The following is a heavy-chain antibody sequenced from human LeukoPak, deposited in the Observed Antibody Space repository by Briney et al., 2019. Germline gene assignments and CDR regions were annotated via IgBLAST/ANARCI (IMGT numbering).Heavy chain of an antibody. Sequence: PWETLSLSCAVYGGSFSGYYWSWIRQPPGKGLEWIGEINHSGSTNYNPSLKSRVTISVDTSKNQFSLKLSSVTPTDPAVYYCARGSNWNYVYDYCYMDVGGKGTTVTVSS. CDR3: ARGSNWNYVYDYCYMDV. CDR2: INHSGST. CDR1: GGSFSGYY. J-gene: IGHJ6*03. D-gene: IGHD1-7*01. V-gene: IGHV4-34*01.